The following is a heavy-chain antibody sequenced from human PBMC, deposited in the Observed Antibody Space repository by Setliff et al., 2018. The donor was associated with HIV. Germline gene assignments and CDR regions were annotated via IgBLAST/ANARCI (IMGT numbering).Heavy chain of an antibody. J-gene: IGHJ4*02. Sequence: SETLSLTCTVSGGSMSSYYWSWVRQPPGKGLEWVGYIYYSGSTNYNPSLKSRVTISIDTSKNQFSLQLTSVTAADTAVYYCVNPSGAMGDFDSWGQGTLVTVSS. D-gene: IGHD3-16*01. CDR1: GGSMSSYY. CDR2: IYYSGST. V-gene: IGHV4-59*08. CDR3: VNPSGAMGDFDS.